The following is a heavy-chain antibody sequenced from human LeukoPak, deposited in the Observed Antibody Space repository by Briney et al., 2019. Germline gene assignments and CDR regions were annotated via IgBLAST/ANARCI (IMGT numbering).Heavy chain of an antibody. CDR1: GFTFSGYW. V-gene: IGHV3-7*01. J-gene: IGHJ6*02. D-gene: IGHD3-16*01. CDR2: IKQDGGEK. Sequence: GGSLRLSCAASGFTFSGYWMSWLRQAPGKGLEWVANIKQDGGEKNYVDSVKGRFTISRDNARNSLYLQMGSLRAEDTAVYYCATYTHWVAGDVWGQGTTVTVSS. CDR3: ATYTHWVAGDV.